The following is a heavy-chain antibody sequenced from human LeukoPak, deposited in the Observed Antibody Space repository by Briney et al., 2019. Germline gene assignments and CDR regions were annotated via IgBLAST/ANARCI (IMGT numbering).Heavy chain of an antibody. CDR2: IKEDGSSQ. D-gene: IGHD6-19*01. CDR3: VKDSGWFHFDS. Sequence: GGSLRLSRVAPGFTFSHSWMTWVRQAPGKGLEWVGHIKEDGSSQNYADSVKGRFTISRDNAKSSLHLQMNGLRAEDTAMYYCVKDSGWFHFDSWGQGTLVTVSS. CDR1: GFTFSHSW. J-gene: IGHJ4*02. V-gene: IGHV3-7*03.